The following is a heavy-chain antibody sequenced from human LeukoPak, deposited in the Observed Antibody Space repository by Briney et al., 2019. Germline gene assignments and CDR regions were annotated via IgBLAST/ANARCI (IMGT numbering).Heavy chain of an antibody. CDR2: INWNGGST. Sequence: GGSLRLSCAASGFTFDDYGMSWVRQAPGKGLEWVSGINWNGGSTGYADSVKGRFTISRDNAKNSLYLQMNSLRAEDTALYYCARVRGRYDYYYYMDVWGKGTTVTVSS. D-gene: IGHD1-26*01. CDR1: GFTFDDYG. V-gene: IGHV3-20*04. CDR3: ARVRGRYDYYYYMDV. J-gene: IGHJ6*03.